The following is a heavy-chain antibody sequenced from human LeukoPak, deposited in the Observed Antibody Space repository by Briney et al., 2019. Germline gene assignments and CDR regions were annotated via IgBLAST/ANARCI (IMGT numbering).Heavy chain of an antibody. D-gene: IGHD3-3*01. Sequence: SETLSLTCTVSGGSISSSSYYWGWIRQPPGKGLEWIGSIYYSGSTYYNPSLKSRVTISVDTSKNQFSLKLSSVTAADTAVYYCASGRTTNWYYDFWSGYYASGYFDYWGQGTLVTVSS. J-gene: IGHJ4*02. CDR3: ASGRTTNWYYDFWSGYYASGYFDY. V-gene: IGHV4-39*01. CDR1: GGSISSSSYY. CDR2: IYYSGST.